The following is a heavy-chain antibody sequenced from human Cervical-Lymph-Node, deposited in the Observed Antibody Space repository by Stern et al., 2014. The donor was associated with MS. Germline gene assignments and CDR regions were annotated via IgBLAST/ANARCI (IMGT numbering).Heavy chain of an antibody. D-gene: IGHD2-15*01. J-gene: IGHJ3*02. CDR1: GYTFTSHG. CDR3: ARGLLGSENAFDI. CDR2: IGAYNVNT. V-gene: IGHV1-18*01. Sequence: QVQLVKSGAEVKQPGASVKVSCKGSGYTFTSHGISWGRQAPGQGLEWMGWIGAYNVNTNYAQNLQGRVTMTTDTSTCTAYMELRSLRSDDTAVYYCARGLLGSENAFDIWGQGTMVTVSS.